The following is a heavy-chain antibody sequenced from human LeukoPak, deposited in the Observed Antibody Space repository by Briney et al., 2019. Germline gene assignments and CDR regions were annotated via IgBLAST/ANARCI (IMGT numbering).Heavy chain of an antibody. Sequence: PGGSPRLSCAASGFTFSSYAMSWVRQAPGKGLEWVSAISGSGGSTYYADSVKGRFTISRDNSKNTLYLQMNSLRAEDTAVYYCAKDWKYSSGAYFDYWGQGTLVTVSS. V-gene: IGHV3-23*01. CDR1: GFTFSSYA. CDR3: AKDWKYSSGAYFDY. D-gene: IGHD6-19*01. J-gene: IGHJ4*02. CDR2: ISGSGGST.